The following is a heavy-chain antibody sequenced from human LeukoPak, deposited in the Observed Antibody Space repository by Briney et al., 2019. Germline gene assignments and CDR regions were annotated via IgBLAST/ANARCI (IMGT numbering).Heavy chain of an antibody. CDR2: ISSSSSYK. CDR1: GFTFSSYE. V-gene: IGHV3-21*01. D-gene: IGHD6-13*01. J-gene: IGHJ4*02. CDR3: ARDGSYSSSWYFDY. Sequence: GGSLRLSCAASGFTFSSYEMNWVRQAPGKGLEWVSSISSSSSYKYYADSVKGRFTISRDNAKNSLYLQMNSLRAEDTAVYYCARDGSYSSSWYFDYWGQGTLVTVSS.